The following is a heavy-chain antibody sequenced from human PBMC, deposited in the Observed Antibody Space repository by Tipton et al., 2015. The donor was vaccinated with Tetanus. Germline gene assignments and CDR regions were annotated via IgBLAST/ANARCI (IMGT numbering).Heavy chain of an antibody. CDR3: AREADCSGGSCFSGDFDN. Sequence: SLRLSCAASGFIFSSYGIHWVRQVPGKGLEWVAVSWYDGTDQYYADSVKGRFTLSRENSKNTPYLQMDSLRAEDTALYYCAREADCSGGSCFSGDFDNWGQGTQVTVSS. D-gene: IGHD2-15*01. J-gene: IGHJ4*02. CDR2: SWYDGTDQ. CDR1: GFIFSSYG. V-gene: IGHV3-33*01.